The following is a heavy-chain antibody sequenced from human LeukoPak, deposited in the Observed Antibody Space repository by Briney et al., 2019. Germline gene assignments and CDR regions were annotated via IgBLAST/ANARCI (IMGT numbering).Heavy chain of an antibody. CDR3: ASGRPLGFDY. CDR1: GGSISSYY. D-gene: IGHD1-26*01. V-gene: IGHV4-59*01. Sequence: SETLSLTCTVPGGSISSYYWTWIRQPPGKGLEWIGYIYYSGSTNYNPSLKSRVTISIDTSKNQFSLKLSSVTAADTAVYYCASGRPLGFDYWGQGTVVTVSS. J-gene: IGHJ4*02. CDR2: IYYSGST.